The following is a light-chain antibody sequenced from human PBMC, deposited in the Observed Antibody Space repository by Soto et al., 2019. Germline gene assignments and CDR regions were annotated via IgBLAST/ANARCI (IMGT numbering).Light chain of an antibody. CDR3: TSYRTGSTYV. CDR1: SSDVGAYNY. J-gene: IGLJ1*01. CDR2: EVS. V-gene: IGLV2-14*01. Sequence: QSALTQPASVSGSPGQSITISCTGTSSDVGAYNYVSWYRQYPGKAPKLMIYEVSYRPSGVSNRFSGSKSGNTASLTISGLQTEDEADYYCTSYRTGSTYVFGSGTKLTVL.